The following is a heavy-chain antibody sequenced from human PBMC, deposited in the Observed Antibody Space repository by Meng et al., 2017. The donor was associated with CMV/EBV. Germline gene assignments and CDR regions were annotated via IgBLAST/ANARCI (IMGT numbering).Heavy chain of an antibody. CDR2: ISYDGSNK. CDR3: ARDPPTVVMVYYFDY. Sequence: GGSLRLSCAASGFTFSSYAMHWVRQAPGKGLEWVAVISYDGSNKYYADSVKGRFTISRDNSKNTLYLQMNSLRAEDTAVYYCARDPPTVVMVYYFDYWGQGTLVTSPQ. CDR1: GFTFSSYA. D-gene: IGHD4-23*01. V-gene: IGHV3-30-3*01. J-gene: IGHJ4*02.